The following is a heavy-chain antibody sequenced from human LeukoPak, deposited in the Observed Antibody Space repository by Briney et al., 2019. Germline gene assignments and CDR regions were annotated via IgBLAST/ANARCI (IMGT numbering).Heavy chain of an antibody. V-gene: IGHV1-69*13. CDR1: GGTFSNYA. J-gene: IGHJ6*03. CDR3: ARGVGYDFWSGYYPYYYMDV. CDR2: IIPIFGTG. Sequence: SVKVSCKASGGTFSNYAISWVRQAPGQGLEWMGGIIPIFGTGKHAQKFQGRVTITADESTSTAYMELSRLRSDDTAVYYCARGVGYDFWSGYYPYYYMDVWGKGTTVTVSS. D-gene: IGHD3-3*01.